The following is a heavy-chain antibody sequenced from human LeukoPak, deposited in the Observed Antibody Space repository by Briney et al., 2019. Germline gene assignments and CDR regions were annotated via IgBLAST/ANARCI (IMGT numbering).Heavy chain of an antibody. V-gene: IGHV4-4*07. Sequence: SETLSLTCSVSGGSISGYYWNWIRQSAGKGLEWIGRVYTSGSTHYNPSLKTRLTMSVDTSKNQFSLKLSSVTAADTAVYYCARLITGTTTAFDIWGQGTMVTVSS. J-gene: IGHJ3*02. D-gene: IGHD1-7*01. CDR1: GGSISGYY. CDR2: VYTSGST. CDR3: ARLITGTTTAFDI.